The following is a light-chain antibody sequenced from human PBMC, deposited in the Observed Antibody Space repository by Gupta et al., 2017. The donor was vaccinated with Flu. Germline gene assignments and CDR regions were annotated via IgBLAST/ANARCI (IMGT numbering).Light chain of an antibody. CDR1: QDITDY. V-gene: IGKV1-33*01. CDR3: QQYDTFPLT. J-gene: IGKJ4*01. Sequence: DIQMTQSPPSLSAFVGARVTITCQASQDITDYLHWYQQRPGKTPKLLIHDASYLETGVPSRISGSGSGTDFTFTISSLQPEDMGTYYCQQYDTFPLTFGGGTKVEI. CDR2: DAS.